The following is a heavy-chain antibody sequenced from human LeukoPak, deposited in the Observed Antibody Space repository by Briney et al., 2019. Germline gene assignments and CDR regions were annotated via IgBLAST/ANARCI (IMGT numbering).Heavy chain of an antibody. CDR2: IGTAGDT. CDR3: ARGGDFGYSYGGYYYMDV. Sequence: PGGSLRLSCAASGFTFSSYDMHWVRQATGKGLEWVSTIGTAGDTYYPGSVKGRFTISRENAKNSLYLQMNGLRAGDTAVYYCARGGDFGYSYGGYYYMDVWGKGTTVTVSS. V-gene: IGHV3-13*01. D-gene: IGHD5-18*01. CDR1: GFTFSSYD. J-gene: IGHJ6*03.